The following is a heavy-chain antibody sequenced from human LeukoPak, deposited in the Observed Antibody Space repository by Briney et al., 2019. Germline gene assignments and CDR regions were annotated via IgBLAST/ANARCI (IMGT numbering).Heavy chain of an antibody. CDR2: IKSKTDGGTA. CDR1: GFTFSNAW. Sequence: GGSLRLSCAASGFTFSNAWMSWVRQAPGKGRDWVGRIKSKTDGGTAEYAAPVKGRFTISRDDSKNTLYLQMNSLKTEDTAVYYCTTDKWELRVAYYYYGMDVWGQGTTVTVSS. D-gene: IGHD1-26*01. CDR3: TTDKWELRVAYYYYGMDV. V-gene: IGHV3-15*01. J-gene: IGHJ6*02.